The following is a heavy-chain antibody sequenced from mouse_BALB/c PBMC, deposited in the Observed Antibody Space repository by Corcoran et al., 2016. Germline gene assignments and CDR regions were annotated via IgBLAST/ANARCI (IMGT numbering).Heavy chain of an antibody. V-gene: IGHV9-3-1*01. J-gene: IGHJ3*01. D-gene: IGHD1-1*01. CDR3: ARSDGSSWFAY. CDR1: GYTFTNYG. Sequence: QIQLVQSGPELKKPGETVKISCTASGYTFTNYGMNWVKQAPGKGLKWMGWINTYTGEPTYADDFKGRFAFSLETSASTAYLQINNLKNEDTATYFCARSDGSSWFAYWGQGTLVTVSA. CDR2: INTYTGEP.